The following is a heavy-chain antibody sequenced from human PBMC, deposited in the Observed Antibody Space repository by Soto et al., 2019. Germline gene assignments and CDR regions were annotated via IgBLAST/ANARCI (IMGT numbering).Heavy chain of an antibody. V-gene: IGHV1-69*02. CDR1: AGTFSSYT. D-gene: IGHD7-27*01. CDR2: IIPILGIA. Sequence: SVNXSCNASAGTFSSYTISWVRQAPGQGVEWMGRIIPILGIANYAQKFQGRVTITGDKSTSTAYMELSSLRSEDTAVYYCHAGEPHDGFDIWGQGTMVTVSS. J-gene: IGHJ3*02. CDR3: HAGEPHDGFDI.